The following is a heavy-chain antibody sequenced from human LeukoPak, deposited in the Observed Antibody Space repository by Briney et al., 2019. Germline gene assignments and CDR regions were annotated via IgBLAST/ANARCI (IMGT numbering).Heavy chain of an antibody. V-gene: IGHV1-2*02. CDR1: GDTFTGYY. D-gene: IGHD2-15*01. CDR2: INPNSGGT. CDR3: ARDPLYCSGGSCYSTWFDP. Sequence: ASVKVSCKASGDTFTGYYMHWVRQAPGQGLEWMGWINPNSGGTNYAQKFQGRVTMTRDTSISTAYMELSRLRSDDTAVYYCARDPLYCSGGSCYSTWFDPWGQGTLVTVSS. J-gene: IGHJ5*02.